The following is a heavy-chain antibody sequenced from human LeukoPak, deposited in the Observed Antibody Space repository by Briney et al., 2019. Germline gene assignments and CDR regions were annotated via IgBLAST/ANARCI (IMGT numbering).Heavy chain of an antibody. CDR1: GGTFSSYA. V-gene: IGHV1-69*13. Sequence: SVKVSCKASGGTFSSYAISWVRQAPGQGLEWMGGIIPIFGTANYAQKFQGRVTITADESTSTAYMELSSLGSEDTAVYYCASPTRRYSSGFQYYFDYWGQGTLVTVSS. CDR3: ASPTRRYSSGFQYYFDY. CDR2: IIPIFGTA. D-gene: IGHD6-19*01. J-gene: IGHJ4*02.